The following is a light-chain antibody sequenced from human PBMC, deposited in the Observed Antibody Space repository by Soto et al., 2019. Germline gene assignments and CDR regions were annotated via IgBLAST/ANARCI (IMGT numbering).Light chain of an antibody. CDR3: QQYGTSPRT. Sequence: DIEMTQSPGTLSLSPGDRATLSCRASQSVRSSYLAWYQQKLGQAPRLLIYGVSNMATGVPDRFSGSGSGTDFTLTISRLESEDFAVYYCQQYGTSPRTFGQGTKVEIK. V-gene: IGKV3-20*01. CDR1: QSVRSSY. J-gene: IGKJ1*01. CDR2: GVS.